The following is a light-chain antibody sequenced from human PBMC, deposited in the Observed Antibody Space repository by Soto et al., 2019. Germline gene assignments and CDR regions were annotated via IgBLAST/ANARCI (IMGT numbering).Light chain of an antibody. CDR1: QSLTNNY. CDR2: GAS. J-gene: IGKJ1*01. V-gene: IGKV3-20*01. CDR3: QQYEAVVT. Sequence: EIVLTQSPGTLSLSPGEGATLSCRASQSLTNNYFAWYQQEPGRALRLLIDGASTRATGIPDRFSGSGSGTDFTLTISRLEPEDVAVYYCQQYEAVVTFGQGTKVDI.